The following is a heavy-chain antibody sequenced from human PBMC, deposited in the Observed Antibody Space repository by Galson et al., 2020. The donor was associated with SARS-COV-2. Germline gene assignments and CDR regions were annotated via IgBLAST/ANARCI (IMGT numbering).Heavy chain of an antibody. CDR1: GFTFDDYA. CDR2: ISWNSGSI. J-gene: IGHJ4*02. Sequence: GGSLRLSCAASGFTFDDYAMHWVRQAPGKGLEWVSGISWNSGSIGYADSVKGRFTISRDNAKNSLYLQMNSLRAEDTDLYYCAKDMAYCSGGSCYSFDYWGQGTLVTVSS. D-gene: IGHD2-15*01. V-gene: IGHV3-9*01. CDR3: AKDMAYCSGGSCYSFDY.